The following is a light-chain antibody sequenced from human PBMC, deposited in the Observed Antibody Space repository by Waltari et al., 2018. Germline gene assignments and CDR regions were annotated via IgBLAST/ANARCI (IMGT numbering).Light chain of an antibody. Sequence: QSALTQPASVSGSPGQSITISCTGTSTDVGGYDYVSWFQQHPDKAPKLMIYGVTTRPSGVSNRFFGSKSGNTASLTISGLQAEDEADYYCSSYTRSDTLVFGGGTRLTVL. V-gene: IGLV2-14*01. CDR1: STDVGGYDY. CDR3: SSYTRSDTLV. CDR2: GVT. J-gene: IGLJ3*02.